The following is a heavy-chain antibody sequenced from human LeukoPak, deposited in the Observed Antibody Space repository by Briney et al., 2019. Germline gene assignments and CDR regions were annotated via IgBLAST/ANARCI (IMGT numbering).Heavy chain of an antibody. V-gene: IGHV4-59*08. CDR1: GGSISTHF. Sequence: PSETLSLTCAVSGGSISTHFWSWVRQSSGEGLEWVGYIDYNGRTNYSPSLKSRVAISADTSKNQVSLKLSSVTAADTAVYYCARRGYSGLAMDVWGQGTTVTVSS. J-gene: IGHJ6*02. CDR2: IDYNGRT. CDR3: ARRGYSGLAMDV. D-gene: IGHD5-12*01.